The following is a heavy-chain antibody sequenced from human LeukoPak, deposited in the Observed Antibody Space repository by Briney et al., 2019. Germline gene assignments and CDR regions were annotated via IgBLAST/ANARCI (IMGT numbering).Heavy chain of an antibody. CDR2: IYYSGST. Sequence: SQTLSLTCTVSGGSISSGGYYWSWIRQHPGKGLEWIGYIYYSGSTYYNPSLKSRVTISVDTSKNQFSLKLSSVTAADTAVYYCARVRSVYYGMDVWGQGTTVTVSS. CDR3: ARVRSVYYGMDV. D-gene: IGHD1-26*01. CDR1: GGSISSGGYY. J-gene: IGHJ6*02. V-gene: IGHV4-31*03.